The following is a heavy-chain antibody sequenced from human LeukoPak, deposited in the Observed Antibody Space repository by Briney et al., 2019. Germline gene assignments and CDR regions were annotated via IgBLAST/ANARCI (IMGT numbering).Heavy chain of an antibody. J-gene: IGHJ4*02. CDR3: ANHLACGSTSCPPFDY. CDR2: IDGTSRYI. Sequence: PGESLRLSCAAFGFNFNYYSMNWVRQAPGKGLDWVSSIDGTSRYIYYADSLKGRFTISRDNAQGSVHLQMNSLRAEDTAVYYCANHLACGSTSCPPFDYWGQGTLVTVSS. V-gene: IGHV3-21*01. CDR1: GFNFNYYS. D-gene: IGHD2-2*01.